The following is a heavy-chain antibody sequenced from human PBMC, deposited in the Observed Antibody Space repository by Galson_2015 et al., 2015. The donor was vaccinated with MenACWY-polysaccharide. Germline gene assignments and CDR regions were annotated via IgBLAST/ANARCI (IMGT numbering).Heavy chain of an antibody. J-gene: IGHJ4*02. D-gene: IGHD2-15*01. CDR2: SRSHNSKQ. Sequence: SLRLSCAASGITFSRDGFHWVRQAPGKGLEWVAVSRSHNSKQFYADSVKGRFTVSRDESTSTLCLQMNSLRPEDTAVYYCARDRPDCSVGTCLPGNYFDYWGQGTLVTVSS. V-gene: IGHV3-30-3*01. CDR3: ARDRPDCSVGTCLPGNYFDY. CDR1: GITFSRDG.